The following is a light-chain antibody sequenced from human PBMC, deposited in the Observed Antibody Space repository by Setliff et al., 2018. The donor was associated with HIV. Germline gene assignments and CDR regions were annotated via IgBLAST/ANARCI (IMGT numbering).Light chain of an antibody. J-gene: IGLJ1*01. CDR3: SSYTSSYTYV. V-gene: IGLV2-14*01. CDR2: EVT. CDR1: SSDVSAYKY. Sequence: QSALTQPASVSGSPGQSITISCTGTSSDVSAYKYVSWYQQHPGKAPKLMIYEVTNRPSGVSNRFSGSKSGNTASLTISGLQAEDEADYYCSSYTSSYTYVFGTGT.